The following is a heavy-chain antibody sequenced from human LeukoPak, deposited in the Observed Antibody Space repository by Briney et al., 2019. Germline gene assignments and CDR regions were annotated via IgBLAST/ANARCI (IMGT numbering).Heavy chain of an antibody. J-gene: IGHJ4*02. CDR1: RFTVATNH. Sequence: GGSLRLSWAASRFTVATNHINWVRQAPGKGLEWVSVIYNGDNTAYADSVKGRFTVSRDNSKNTLYLQMHSLRAEDTAVYSCARASRWLAFDTWGQGTLVTVSS. V-gene: IGHV3-66*01. D-gene: IGHD6-19*01. CDR3: ARASRWLAFDT. CDR2: IYNGDNT.